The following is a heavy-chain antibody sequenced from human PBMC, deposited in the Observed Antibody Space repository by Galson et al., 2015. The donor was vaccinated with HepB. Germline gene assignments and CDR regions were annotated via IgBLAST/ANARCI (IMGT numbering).Heavy chain of an antibody. V-gene: IGHV1-46*01. CDR2: IHPTSGST. CDR3: ARGPGNWFDP. Sequence: SCKASGYTLTSHYMHWVRQAAGQGLEWMGIIHPTSGSTTYARKFQGRVTMTSDTSTSTVYMELSSLRSEDTAVYYCARGPGNWFDPWGQGTLVTVSS. CDR1: GYTLTSHY. D-gene: IGHD1-1*01. J-gene: IGHJ5*02.